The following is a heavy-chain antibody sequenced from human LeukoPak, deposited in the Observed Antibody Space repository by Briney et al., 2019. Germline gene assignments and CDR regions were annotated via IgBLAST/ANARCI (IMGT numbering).Heavy chain of an antibody. D-gene: IGHD2-15*01. Sequence: PGGSLRLSCAASGFTFSSYWMNWARQAPGKGLEWVSAISGSGGSTYYADSVKGRFTISRDNSKNTLYLQMNSLRAEDTAVYYCAKDAAYCSGGSCWGWALDAFDIWGQGTMVTVSS. CDR1: GFTFSSYW. CDR3: AKDAAYCSGGSCWGWALDAFDI. J-gene: IGHJ3*02. V-gene: IGHV3-23*01. CDR2: ISGSGGST.